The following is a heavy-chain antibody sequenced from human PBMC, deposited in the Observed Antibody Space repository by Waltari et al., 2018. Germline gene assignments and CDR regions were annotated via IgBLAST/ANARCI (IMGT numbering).Heavy chain of an antibody. Sequence: QPQLVQARAAAQKPGAAVEVSSETAGYTVTVDGIRGVRQAPGQGLEWMGWISTHNGHAKYPPSLQGRVTMTTDTSTTTAYMEMRSLRSDDTAVYYWARAPSFGPYFDSWGQGTLVIVSS. CDR2: ISTHNGHA. V-gene: IGHV1-18*01. J-gene: IGHJ4*02. D-gene: IGHD3-3*01. CDR1: GYTVTVDG. CDR3: ARAPSFGPYFDS.